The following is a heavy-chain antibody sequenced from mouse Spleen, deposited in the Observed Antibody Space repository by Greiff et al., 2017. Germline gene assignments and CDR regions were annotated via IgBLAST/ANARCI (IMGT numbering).Heavy chain of an antibody. CDR1: GYTFTSYW. D-gene: IGHD1-1*01. V-gene: IGHV1-50*01. J-gene: IGHJ3*01. Sequence: QVQLQQPGAELVKPGASVKLSCKASGYTFTSYWMQWVKQRPGQGLEWIGEIDPSDSYTNYNQKFKGKATLTVDTSSSTAYMQLSSLTSEDSAVYYCAKDYAHWGQGTLVTVSA. CDR3: AKDYAH. CDR2: IDPSDSYT.